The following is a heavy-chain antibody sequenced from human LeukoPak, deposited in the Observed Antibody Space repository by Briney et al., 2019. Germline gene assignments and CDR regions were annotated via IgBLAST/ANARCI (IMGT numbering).Heavy chain of an antibody. Sequence: GGSLRLSCAASGFTFSSYSMNWVRQAPGKGLEWVSSISSSSSYIYYADSVKGRFTISRDNAKNSLYLQMNSLRAEDTAVYYCAKDLSSSWSPAYYFDYWGQGTLVTVSS. V-gene: IGHV3-21*01. CDR2: ISSSSSYI. D-gene: IGHD6-13*01. CDR3: AKDLSSSWSPAYYFDY. J-gene: IGHJ4*02. CDR1: GFTFSSYS.